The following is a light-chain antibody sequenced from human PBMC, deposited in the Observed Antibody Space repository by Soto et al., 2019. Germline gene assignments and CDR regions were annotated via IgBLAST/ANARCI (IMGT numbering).Light chain of an antibody. CDR2: DVS. CDR3: SSYTTSGSLV. V-gene: IGLV2-14*01. Sequence: QPASVSGSPGQSITISCTGTSSDVGGYNYVSWYQQHPGKAPKLMIYDVSNRPSGVSNRFSGSKSGNTASLTISGLQAEDEADYYCSSYTTSGSLVFGGGTKLTVL. J-gene: IGLJ2*01. CDR1: SSDVGGYNY.